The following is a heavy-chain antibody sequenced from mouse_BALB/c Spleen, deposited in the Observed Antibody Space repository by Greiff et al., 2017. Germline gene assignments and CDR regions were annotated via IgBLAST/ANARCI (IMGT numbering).Heavy chain of an antibody. CDR3: ARHYYGSPAWFAY. CDR2: ISYSGST. CDR1: GYSITSDYA. J-gene: IGHJ3*01. V-gene: IGHV3-2*02. D-gene: IGHD1-1*01. Sequence: VQLKESGPGLVKPSQSLSLTCTVTGYSITSDYAWNWIRQFPGNKLEWMGYISYSGSTSYNPSLKSRISITRDTSKNQFFLQLNSVTTEDTATYYCARHYYGSPAWFAYWGQGTLVTVSA.